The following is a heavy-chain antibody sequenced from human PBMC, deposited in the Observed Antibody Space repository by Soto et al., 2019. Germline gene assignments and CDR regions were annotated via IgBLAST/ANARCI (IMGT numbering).Heavy chain of an antibody. CDR3: ARFNGSGSYYNFPYYFDY. CDR2: IYYSGST. D-gene: IGHD3-10*01. J-gene: IGHJ4*02. Sequence: SETLSVTWTVSGGSISSYYWSRIRQPPGKGLEWIGYIYYSGSTNYNPSLKSRVTISVDTSKNQFSLKLSSVTAADTAVYYCARFNGSGSYYNFPYYFDYWGQGTLVTVSS. V-gene: IGHV4-59*01. CDR1: GGSISSYY.